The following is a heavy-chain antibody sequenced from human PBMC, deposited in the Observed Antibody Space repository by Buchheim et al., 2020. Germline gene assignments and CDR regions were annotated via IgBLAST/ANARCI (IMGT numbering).Heavy chain of an antibody. D-gene: IGHD2-8*02. J-gene: IGHJ4*02. CDR2: IDGSGTAI. Sequence: EVQLVESGGGLVQPGGSLRLSCAASGFTFSNYEMNWVRQAPGKGLEWLSYIDGSGTAIYYADSVKGRFTISRDNAKNSLFLQMNSPRAEDTAVYYCAREGLVRSTDFDYWGQGTL. CDR1: GFTFSNYE. CDR3: AREGLVRSTDFDY. V-gene: IGHV3-48*03.